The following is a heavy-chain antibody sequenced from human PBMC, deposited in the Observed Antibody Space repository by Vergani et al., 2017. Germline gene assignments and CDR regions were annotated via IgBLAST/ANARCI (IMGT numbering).Heavy chain of an antibody. Sequence: QVQLQQWGAGLLKPSETLSLTCAVYGGSFSGYYWSWIRQPPGKGLEWIGEINHRGSTNYNPTLKSRVTISVDTSKNQFSLKLGSVAAADTAVYYCARGIAVAGRYYYYGMDVWGQGTTVTVSS. V-gene: IGHV4-34*01. CDR3: ARGIAVAGRYYYYGMDV. D-gene: IGHD6-19*01. CDR2: INHRGST. J-gene: IGHJ6*02. CDR1: GGSFSGYY.